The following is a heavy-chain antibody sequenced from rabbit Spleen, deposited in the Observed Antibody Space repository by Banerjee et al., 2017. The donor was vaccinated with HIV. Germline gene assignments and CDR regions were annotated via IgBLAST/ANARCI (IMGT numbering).Heavy chain of an antibody. CDR2: IGTGSGRT. J-gene: IGHJ4*01. Sequence: QEQLVESGGDLVKPGASLTLTCTASGFDLSSYYYMSWVRQAPGKGLEWIGCIGTGSGRTYYASWAKGRFTISKTSSTTVTLQATSLTAADTATYFCATGYSDIYFNLWGPGTLVTVS. CDR3: ATGYSDIYFNL. CDR1: GFDLSSYYY. V-gene: IGHV1S45*01. D-gene: IGHD1-1*01.